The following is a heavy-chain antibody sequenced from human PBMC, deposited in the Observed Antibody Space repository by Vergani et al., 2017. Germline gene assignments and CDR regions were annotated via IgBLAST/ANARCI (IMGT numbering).Heavy chain of an antibody. Sequence: QVQLVESVGGVVQPGTSLRLSCVGSGFALNRHPMYLVRQAPGKGPEWVVGISFDGTNEHYPDLVKGRFPIYRDIAKNTLYLQVRSLRLEDTGVYHCVRDRDLCAPGRCYTEAWDYWGQGTPVTVSS. CDR1: GFALNRHP. CDR2: ISFDGTNE. D-gene: IGHD2-2*02. V-gene: IGHV3-30-3*01. J-gene: IGHJ4*02. CDR3: VRDRDLCAPGRCYTEAWDY.